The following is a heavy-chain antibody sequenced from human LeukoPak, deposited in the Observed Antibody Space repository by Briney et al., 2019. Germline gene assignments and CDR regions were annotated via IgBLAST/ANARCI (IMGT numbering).Heavy chain of an antibody. CDR2: IDPSNSYT. V-gene: IGHV5-10-1*01. CDR3: ARLVGYGDYSLDY. J-gene: IGHJ4*02. CDR1: GYSFTNYW. D-gene: IGHD4-17*01. Sequence: GESLKISCKCAGYSFTNYWSSWGRQMPGKVLEWMGRIDPSNSYTNYSLSCQGHVTISTDKSICTAYLQWSSLEASDTAMYYCARLVGYGDYSLDYWGQGTLVTVSS.